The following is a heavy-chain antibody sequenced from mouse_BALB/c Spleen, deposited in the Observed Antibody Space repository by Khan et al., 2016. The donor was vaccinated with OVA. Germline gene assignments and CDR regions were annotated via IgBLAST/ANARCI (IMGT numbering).Heavy chain of an antibody. J-gene: IGHJ3*01. CDR3: ARGNHYGMNWWFGY. D-gene: IGHD1-1*01. V-gene: IGHV9-3*02. CDR2: INTNTGEP. CDR1: GYTFTNYG. Sequence: QIQLVQSGPELKKPGETVKISCKASGYTFTNYGMNWVKQAPGKGLKWMGWINTNTGEPTYAEEFKGRFAFSLDTSSSTAYLQINNLKNEDTATYFCARGNHYGMNWWFGYWGQGTLVTVS.